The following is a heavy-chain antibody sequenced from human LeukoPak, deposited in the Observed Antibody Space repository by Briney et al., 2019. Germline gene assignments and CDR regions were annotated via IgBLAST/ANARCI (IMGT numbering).Heavy chain of an antibody. CDR2: ISDDGRRK. V-gene: IGHV3-30*18. CDR1: GFSFISYG. D-gene: IGHD4-17*01. J-gene: IGHJ4*02. CDR3: AKRPSDYGDYVSYFDY. Sequence: GGSLRLSCAASGFSFISYGMHWVRQAPGKGLEWVGVISDDGRRKDYADSVKGRFTISRDNSTDTLYLQMNSLRAEDTAVYYCAKRPSDYGDYVSYFDYWGQGTLVTVSS.